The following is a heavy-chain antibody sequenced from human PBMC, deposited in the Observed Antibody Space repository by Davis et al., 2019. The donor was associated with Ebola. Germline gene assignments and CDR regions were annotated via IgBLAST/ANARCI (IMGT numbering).Heavy chain of an antibody. J-gene: IGHJ6*04. V-gene: IGHV4-39*07. Sequence: SETLSLTCTVSGGSIISSSSYWGWIRQPPRKGLEWIGSIYYSGITYYNPSLKSRVTISVDTSKNQFSLKLSSVTAADTAVYYCARDLSYYYDSSGLGYYYGMDVWGKGTTVTVSS. CDR3: ARDLSYYYDSSGLGYYYGMDV. D-gene: IGHD3-22*01. CDR2: IYYSGIT. CDR1: GGSIISSSSY.